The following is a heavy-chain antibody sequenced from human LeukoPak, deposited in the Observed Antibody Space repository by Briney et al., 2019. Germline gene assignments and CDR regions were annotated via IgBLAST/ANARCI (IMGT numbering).Heavy chain of an antibody. D-gene: IGHD1-26*01. Sequence: GGSLRLSCAASGFTFSSYSMNWVRQAPGKGLEWVSSISSSSSYIYYADSVKGRFTISRDNAKNSLYLQMNSLRAEDAAVYYCARLVGASARINWFDPWGQGTLVTVSS. CDR1: GFTFSSYS. CDR2: ISSSSSYI. J-gene: IGHJ5*02. V-gene: IGHV3-21*01. CDR3: ARLVGASARINWFDP.